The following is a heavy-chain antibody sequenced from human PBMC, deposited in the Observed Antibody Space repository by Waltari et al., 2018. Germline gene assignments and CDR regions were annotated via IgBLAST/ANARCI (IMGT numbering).Heavy chain of an antibody. J-gene: IGHJ4*02. CDR3: ARVGFTMVQGVPTYYFDY. CDR2: INNSGST. Sequence: QVQLQQWGAGLLKPSETLSLTCAVYGGSFSGYYWSWIRQPPGKGLEWIGEINNSGSTYYSPTLKSRVTISVDTSKNQFSLKLSSVTAADTAVYYCARVGFTMVQGVPTYYFDYWGQGTLVTVSS. D-gene: IGHD3-10*01. V-gene: IGHV4-34*01. CDR1: GGSFSGYY.